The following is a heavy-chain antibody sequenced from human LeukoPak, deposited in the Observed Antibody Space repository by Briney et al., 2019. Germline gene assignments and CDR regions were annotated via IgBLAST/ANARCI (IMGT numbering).Heavy chain of an antibody. J-gene: IGHJ4*02. V-gene: IGHV4-61*01. CDR1: GGSVSSTTNY. CDR2: MHYSGST. D-gene: IGHD2-8*01. Sequence: SETLSLTCTVSGGSVSSTTNYWSWIRQPPGKGLEWIGYMHYSGSTSYNPSLESRVTISLDTSKNQFSLKLSSVTAADTAVYYCASLLGPWYIDYWGQGTLVTVS. CDR3: ASLLGPWYIDY.